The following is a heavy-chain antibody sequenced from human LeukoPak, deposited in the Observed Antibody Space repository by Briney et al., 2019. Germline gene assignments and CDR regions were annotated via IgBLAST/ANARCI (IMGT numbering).Heavy chain of an antibody. CDR3: ARSTYCSSTSCPFDY. J-gene: IGHJ4*02. D-gene: IGHD2-2*01. CDR1: GSTFKTSY. CDR2: ISSGGYTI. Sequence: GGSLRLSCAASGSTFKTSYMSWVRQAPGKRPEWISFISSGGYTIYYADSVKGRFTISRDTSKNTLDLQMNSLRPEDTAVYYCARSTYCSSTSCPFDYWGQGTLVTVSS. V-gene: IGHV3-11*01.